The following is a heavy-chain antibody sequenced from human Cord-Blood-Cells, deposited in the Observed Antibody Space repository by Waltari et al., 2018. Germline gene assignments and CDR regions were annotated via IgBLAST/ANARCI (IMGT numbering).Heavy chain of an antibody. CDR1: GFPFSSYA. CDR3: AREGGGEYFDY. Sequence: QVQLVESGGGVVQPGRSLRLSCAASGFPFSSYAMHRVRQAPGKGLEWVAIISDDGSNKDYADSVKSRFTISRDNAKNTLYRQMNSRGAEGTAVYYCAREGGGEYFDYWGQGTLVTVSS. CDR2: ISDDGSNK. J-gene: IGHJ4*02. D-gene: IGHD3-16*01. V-gene: IGHV3-30-3*01.